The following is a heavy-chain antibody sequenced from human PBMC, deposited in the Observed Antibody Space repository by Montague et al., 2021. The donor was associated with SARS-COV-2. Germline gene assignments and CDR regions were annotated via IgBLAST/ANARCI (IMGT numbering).Heavy chain of an antibody. CDR2: ISSSSSTI. Sequence: SLSLSFAASGFTFSSYSMNWVRQAPGKGLEWVSYISSSSSTIYYADSVKGRFTISRDNAKNSLYLQMNSLRAEDTAVYYCARDLRWGYYDILTGYYRPLDYWGQGTLVTVSS. D-gene: IGHD3-9*01. CDR3: ARDLRWGYYDILTGYYRPLDY. J-gene: IGHJ4*02. CDR1: GFTFSSYS. V-gene: IGHV3-48*04.